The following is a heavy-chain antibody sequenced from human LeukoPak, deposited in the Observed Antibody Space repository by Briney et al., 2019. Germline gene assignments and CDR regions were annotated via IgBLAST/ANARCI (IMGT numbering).Heavy chain of an antibody. J-gene: IGHJ5*02. D-gene: IGHD2-2*01. Sequence: SVKVSCKASGGTFSSCAISWVRQAPGQGLEWMGGIIPIFGTANYAQKFQGRVTITADESTSTAYMELSSLRSEDTAVYYCASSYCSSTSCYVPYNWFDPWGQGTLVTVSS. CDR2: IIPIFGTA. CDR1: GGTFSSCA. CDR3: ASSYCSSTSCYVPYNWFDP. V-gene: IGHV1-69*13.